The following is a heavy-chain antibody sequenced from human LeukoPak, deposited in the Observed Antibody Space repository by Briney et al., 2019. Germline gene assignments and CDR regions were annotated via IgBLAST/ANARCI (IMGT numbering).Heavy chain of an antibody. V-gene: IGHV3-23*01. CDR2: ISGSGGST. CDR1: GFAFSSYA. J-gene: IGHJ5*02. D-gene: IGHD4-11*01. Sequence: TGGSLRLSCAASGFAFSSYAMSWVRQAPGKGLEWVSAISGSGGSTYYADSVKGRFTISRDNSKNTLYLQMNSLRAEDTAVYYCANEYSNYGYWFDPWGQGTLVTVSS. CDR3: ANEYSNYGYWFDP.